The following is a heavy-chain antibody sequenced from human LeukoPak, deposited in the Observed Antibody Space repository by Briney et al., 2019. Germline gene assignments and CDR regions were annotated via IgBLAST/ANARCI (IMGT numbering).Heavy chain of an antibody. CDR1: GFIFSSYD. J-gene: IGHJ4*02. CDR3: AKVSWANYFDY. D-gene: IGHD6-13*01. CDR2: ISGSGDKT. V-gene: IGHV3-23*01. Sequence: GGSLRLSCASSGFIFSSYDMSWVRQAPGKGLEWVSGISGSGDKTHYVESVKGRFTISRDNSKNTLYLQMNSLRAEDTAVYSCAKVSWANYFDYWGQGTLVTVSS.